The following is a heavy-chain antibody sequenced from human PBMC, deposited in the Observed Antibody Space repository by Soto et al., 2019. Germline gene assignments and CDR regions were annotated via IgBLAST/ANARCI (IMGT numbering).Heavy chain of an antibody. CDR1: GFTFSSYA. J-gene: IGHJ4*02. V-gene: IGHV3-23*01. D-gene: IGHD2-15*01. CDR2: ISGSGGST. CDR3: ASGERLGYCSGGSCYNAYFDH. Sequence: PGGSLRLSCAASGFTFSSYAMSWVRQAPGKGLEWVSAISGSGGSTYYADSVKGRFTISRDNSKNTLYLQMNSLRAEDTAVYYFASGERLGYCSGGSCYNAYFDHWGQGTLVTVSS.